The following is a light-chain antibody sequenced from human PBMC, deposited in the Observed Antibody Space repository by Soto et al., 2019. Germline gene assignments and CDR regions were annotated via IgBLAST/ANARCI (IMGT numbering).Light chain of an antibody. J-gene: IGKJ3*01. CDR2: GAS. CDR1: ESVYINS. CDR3: QQYDDSPFT. Sequence: EIVLTQSPGTLSLSPGERATLSCRASESVYINSLAWYQQKPGQAPRLLIYGASTRATAIPDRFSGSGSGTDFALTISRLEPEDFEMYYCQQYDDSPFTFGPGTKVDIK. V-gene: IGKV3-20*01.